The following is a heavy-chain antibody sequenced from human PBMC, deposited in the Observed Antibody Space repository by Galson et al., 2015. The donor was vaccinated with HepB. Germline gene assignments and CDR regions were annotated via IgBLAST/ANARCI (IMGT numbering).Heavy chain of an antibody. J-gene: IGHJ4*02. D-gene: IGHD5-24*01. V-gene: IGHV4-39*01. CDR1: GGSISSSNYY. CDR2: NFYSGST. CDR3: ASGRRDGYRYFDN. Sequence: TLSLTCTVSGGSISSSNYYWGWIRQPPGKGLEWIGSNFYSGSTYYNPSLKGRVTISVATSKNQLSLKVNSVTAADTAFYYCASGRRDGYRYFDNWGQGTLVTVSS.